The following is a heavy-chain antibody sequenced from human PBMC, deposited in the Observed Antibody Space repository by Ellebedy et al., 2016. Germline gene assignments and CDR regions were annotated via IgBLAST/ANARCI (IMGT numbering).Heavy chain of an antibody. J-gene: IGHJ5*02. Sequence: ASVKVSCKASGYTFTSYGISWVRQAPGQGLEWMGWIIGYNGNTDYAQKLQGRVTMTTDTSTSTAYMELRSLRSDDTAVYYCARDSYGAADPWGQGTLVTVSS. CDR3: ARDSYGAADP. V-gene: IGHV1-18*01. CDR1: GYTFTSYG. D-gene: IGHD3-16*01. CDR2: IIGYNGNT.